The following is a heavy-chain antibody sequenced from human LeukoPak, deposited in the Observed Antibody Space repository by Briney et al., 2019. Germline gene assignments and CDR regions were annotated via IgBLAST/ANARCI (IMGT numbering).Heavy chain of an antibody. V-gene: IGHV4-59*12. CDR2: IYHSGST. D-gene: IGHD2-2*02. Sequence: SETLSLTCTVSGGSISSYYWSWIRQPPGKGLEWIGEIYHSGSTNYNPSLKSRVTISVDKSKNQFSLKLSSVTAADTAVYYCAIAVLGYCSSTSCYKARRNYYYYGMDVWGQGTTVTVSS. CDR1: GGSISSYY. CDR3: AIAVLGYCSSTSCYKARRNYYYYGMDV. J-gene: IGHJ6*02.